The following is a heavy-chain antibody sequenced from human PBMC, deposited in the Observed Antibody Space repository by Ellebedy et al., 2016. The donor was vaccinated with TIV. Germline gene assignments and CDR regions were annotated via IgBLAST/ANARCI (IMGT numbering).Heavy chain of an antibody. CDR2: IKKDGSEK. Sequence: GGSLRLXCAASGFTFSSYWMSWVRQAPGKGLEWVANIKKDGSEKYYVDSVKGRFTVSRDNAKNSLYLQMNSLRVEDTAVYYCARYVTALDYWGQGTPVTVSS. V-gene: IGHV3-7*04. J-gene: IGHJ4*02. CDR3: ARYVTALDY. CDR1: GFTFSSYW. D-gene: IGHD3-16*01.